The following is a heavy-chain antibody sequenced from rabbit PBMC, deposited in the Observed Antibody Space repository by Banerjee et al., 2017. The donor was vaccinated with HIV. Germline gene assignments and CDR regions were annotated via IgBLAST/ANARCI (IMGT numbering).Heavy chain of an antibody. Sequence: QEQPEESGGDLVKPEGSLTLTCTASGFSFSNGYVMCWVRQAPGKGLEWIACINTISGDTVYATWAKGRFTISKASWTTVTLQMTSLTAADTATYFCARGDDRDPSDGYALSLWGQGTLVTVS. D-gene: IGHD6-1*01. CDR3: ARGDDRDPSDGYALSL. V-gene: IGHV1S45*01. J-gene: IGHJ4*01. CDR2: INTISGDT. CDR1: GFSFSNGYV.